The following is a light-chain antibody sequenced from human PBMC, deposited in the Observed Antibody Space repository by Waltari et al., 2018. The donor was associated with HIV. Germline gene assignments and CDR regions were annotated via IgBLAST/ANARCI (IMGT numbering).Light chain of an antibody. CDR2: GVN. Sequence: HFALTQPASVSGSPGQSISISCTGTSRDIGLYNYVSWYQQYPGKAPQVLIYGVNSRPLGISFRFSGSKSGNTASLTISGLQAEDEADYYCSSYTANETLVFGGGTKLTVL. J-gene: IGLJ2*01. CDR3: SSYTANETLV. V-gene: IGLV2-14*03. CDR1: SRDIGLYNY.